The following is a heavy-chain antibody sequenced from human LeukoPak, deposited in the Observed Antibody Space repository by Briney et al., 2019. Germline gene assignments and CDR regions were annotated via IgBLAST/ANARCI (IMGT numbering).Heavy chain of an antibody. J-gene: IGHJ4*02. V-gene: IGHV3-30*02. D-gene: IGHD2-2*01. CDR1: GFTFSSYG. CDR2: IRYDGSNK. Sequence: GRSLRLSCAASGFTFSSYGMHWVRQAPGKGLEWVAFIRYDGSNKYYADSVKGRFTISRDNSKNTLYLQMNSLRAEDTAVYYCAKRIVVVPAKAYFDYWGQGTLVTVSS. CDR3: AKRIVVVPAKAYFDY.